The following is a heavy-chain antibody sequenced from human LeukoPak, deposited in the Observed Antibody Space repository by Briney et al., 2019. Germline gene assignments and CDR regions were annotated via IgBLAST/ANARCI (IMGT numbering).Heavy chain of an antibody. CDR3: ATSGDSSGYYYRANYFDY. CDR1: GYTLTELS. Sequence: ASVTVSCKVSGYTLTELSMHWVRQAPGKGLEWMGGFDPEDGETIYAQKFQGRVTMTEDTSTDTAYMELSSLRSEDTAVYYCATSGDSSGYYYRANYFDYWGQGTLVTVSS. CDR2: FDPEDGET. D-gene: IGHD3-22*01. V-gene: IGHV1-24*01. J-gene: IGHJ4*02.